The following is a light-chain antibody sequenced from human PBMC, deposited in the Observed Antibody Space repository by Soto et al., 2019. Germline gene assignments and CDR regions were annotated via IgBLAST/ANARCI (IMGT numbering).Light chain of an antibody. CDR1: QTISTS. CDR3: QQSYNPPFT. CDR2: AAS. V-gene: IGKV1-39*01. J-gene: IGKJ3*01. Sequence: DIPMTQSPSSLSSSIGDRVTISCRASQTISTSLNWYQQKPGKAPKLLIYAASRLQSGVPSTFSGSGSGTDFTLTISSLQPEDFATYYCQQSYNPPFTFGPGTKVDFK.